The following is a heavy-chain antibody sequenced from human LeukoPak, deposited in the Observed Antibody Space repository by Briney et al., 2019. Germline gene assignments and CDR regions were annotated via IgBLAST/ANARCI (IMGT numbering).Heavy chain of an antibody. CDR3: ARDLGSLDFWRGYSYYFDY. D-gene: IGHD3-3*01. CDR1: GFTFSNYS. J-gene: IGHJ4*02. CDR2: ISSSSGII. Sequence: GGSLRLSCAASGFTFSNYSMNWVRQAPGKGLEWVSYISSSSGIIYYADSVKGRFTISRDNAKNSLYLQIRSMRAEDTAVYYCARDLGSLDFWRGYSYYFDYWGQGTLVTVSS. V-gene: IGHV3-48*01.